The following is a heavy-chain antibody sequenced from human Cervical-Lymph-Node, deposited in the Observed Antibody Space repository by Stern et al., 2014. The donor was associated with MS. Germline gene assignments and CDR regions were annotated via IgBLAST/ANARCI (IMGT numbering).Heavy chain of an antibody. CDR1: GDSFTNSG. Sequence: DQLVQSGAEVKKAGESVRISCEGSGDSFTNSGIAWVRQKPGQGLEWMGIIYPGASDPRYRPSFQGQAPISPAKSNNPAYLHWTSLRASDTAIYYCAKGGDTNYIWFDPWGQGTLVTVSS. V-gene: IGHV5-51*01. CDR2: IYPGASDP. CDR3: AKGGDTNYIWFDP. J-gene: IGHJ5*02. D-gene: IGHD4-11*01.